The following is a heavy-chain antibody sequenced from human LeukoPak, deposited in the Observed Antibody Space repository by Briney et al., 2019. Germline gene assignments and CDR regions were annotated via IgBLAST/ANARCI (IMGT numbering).Heavy chain of an antibody. Sequence: ASVKVSCKASGGTFSSYAISWVRQAPGQGLEWMGGIIPIFGTANYAQKFQGRVTITADKSTSTAYMELSSLRSEDTAVYYCARAYGATRHYFDYWGQGTLITVSS. D-gene: IGHD4-17*01. CDR2: IIPIFGTA. CDR3: ARAYGATRHYFDY. J-gene: IGHJ4*02. CDR1: GGTFSSYA. V-gene: IGHV1-69*06.